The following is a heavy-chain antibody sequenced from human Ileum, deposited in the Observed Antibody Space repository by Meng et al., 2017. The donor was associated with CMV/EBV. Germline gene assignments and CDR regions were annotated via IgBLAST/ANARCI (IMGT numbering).Heavy chain of an antibody. CDR2: ISSSGSI. J-gene: IGHJ4*02. Sequence: QFQLQESGPGLVKPSETLSLTCTVTDGSISYYYWSWIRRSADKGLEWIGRISSSGSINYNPSLESRLTLSVDTSKKQLSLKLSSVTAADTAVYYCARAEADTGRGFDYWGQGTLVTVSS. CDR3: ARAEADTGRGFDY. D-gene: IGHD6-19*01. CDR1: DGSISYYY. V-gene: IGHV4-4*07.